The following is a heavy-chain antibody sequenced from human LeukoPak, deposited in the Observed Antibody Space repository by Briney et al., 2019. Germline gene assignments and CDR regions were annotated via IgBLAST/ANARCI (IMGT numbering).Heavy chain of an antibody. D-gene: IGHD3-16*01. V-gene: IGHV3-11*04. CDR1: GFTFSDYY. CDR3: AKVMGSYATDY. CDR2: ISKTDSST. Sequence: GGSLRLSCTASGFTFSDYYMSWIRQAPGKGLEWVSYISKTDSSTNYADSVRGRFTISRDDAKSSLYLQMNSLRAEDTAVYYCAKVMGSYATDYWGQGTLVTVSS. J-gene: IGHJ4*02.